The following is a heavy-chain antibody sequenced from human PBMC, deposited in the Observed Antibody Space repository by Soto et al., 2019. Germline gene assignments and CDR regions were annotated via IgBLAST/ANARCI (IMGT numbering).Heavy chain of an antibody. V-gene: IGHV1-69*06. Sequence: QVYLVQSGAEVKKPGSSVKISCKASGGIFSSNTINWVRQAAGQGLEWMGGFIPLFVTANYAEKFQGRVTITADKSTKTEYMELTSLRSEDTAVYYCASKAACGGDCYAFDSWGQGTLVTVSS. D-gene: IGHD2-21*02. CDR2: FIPLFVTA. CDR3: ASKAACGGDCYAFDS. J-gene: IGHJ4*02. CDR1: GGIFSSNT.